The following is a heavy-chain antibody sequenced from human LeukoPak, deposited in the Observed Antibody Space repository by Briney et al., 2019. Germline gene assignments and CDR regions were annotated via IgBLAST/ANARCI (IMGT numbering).Heavy chain of an antibody. CDR3: ARGKYSSSWYYIDY. D-gene: IGHD6-13*01. J-gene: IGHJ4*02. CDR2: IYYSGST. CDR1: GGSISSHY. Sequence: SETLSLTCTVSGGSISSHYWSWIRQPPGKGLEWIGYIYYSGSTNYNPSLKSRVTISVDTSKNQFSLKLSSVTAADTAVYYCARGKYSSSWYYIDYWGQGTLVTVSS. V-gene: IGHV4-59*11.